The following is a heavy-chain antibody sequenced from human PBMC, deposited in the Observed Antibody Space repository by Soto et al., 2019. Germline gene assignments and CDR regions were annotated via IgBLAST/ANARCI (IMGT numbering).Heavy chain of an antibody. Sequence: QVPLVQSGAEVKKPGASVKVSCKASGYTFTSYGISWVRQAPGQGLEWMGWISAYNANTNYAQKLQGRVTMTTDTPTRTAYMELRSVGSDDTAGHYCARDLPCDPYSWGQGSLVTVSS. J-gene: IGHJ4*02. D-gene: IGHD2-21*01. CDR1: GYTFTSYG. V-gene: IGHV1-18*01. CDR3: ARDLPCDPYS. CDR2: ISAYNANT.